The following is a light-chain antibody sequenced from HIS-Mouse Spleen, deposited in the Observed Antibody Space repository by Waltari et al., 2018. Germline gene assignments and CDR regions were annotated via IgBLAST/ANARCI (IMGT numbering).Light chain of an antibody. Sequence: HSALTQPRSVSGSPGQSVPIPCTGTSSDVGGYNYVPWYPQHPGKAPKPMIYDVSKRPSGVPDRFSGSKSGNTASLTISGLQAEDEADYYCCSYAGSYTVVFGGGTKLTVL. CDR2: DVS. J-gene: IGLJ2*01. CDR3: CSYAGSYTVV. CDR1: SSDVGGYNY. V-gene: IGLV2-11*01.